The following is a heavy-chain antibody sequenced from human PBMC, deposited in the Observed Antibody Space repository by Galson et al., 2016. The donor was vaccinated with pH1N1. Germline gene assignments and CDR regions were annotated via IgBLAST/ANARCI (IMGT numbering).Heavy chain of an antibody. D-gene: IGHD3-10*01. Sequence: SLRLSCAGSGFTFRNYAVHWVRQAPGEGLEWVAVISHGGGIKHYVDSVEGRFTISGDDSSATVYLQMTNLRLDDTAFYYCTCNNNAQSRGGVSTQKIDFWGQGTLVTVSS. CDR1: GFTFRNYA. V-gene: IGHV3-30*03. CDR2: ISHGGGIK. CDR3: TCNNNAQSRGGVSTQKIDF. J-gene: IGHJ4*02.